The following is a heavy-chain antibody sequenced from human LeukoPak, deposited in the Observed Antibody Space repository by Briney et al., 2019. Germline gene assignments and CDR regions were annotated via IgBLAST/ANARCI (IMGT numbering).Heavy chain of an antibody. CDR2: ISGSGGST. CDR1: GFTFSSYG. V-gene: IGHV3-23*01. J-gene: IGHJ6*03. Sequence: GGSLRLSCAASGFTFSSYGMSWVRQAPGKGLEWVSAISGSGGSTYYADSVKGRFTISRDNPKDTVYLQMISLRLDDTAVYYCARDDYYYGSGTFYNGNYMDVWGKGTTVTVSS. D-gene: IGHD3-10*01. CDR3: ARDDYYYGSGTFYNGNYMDV.